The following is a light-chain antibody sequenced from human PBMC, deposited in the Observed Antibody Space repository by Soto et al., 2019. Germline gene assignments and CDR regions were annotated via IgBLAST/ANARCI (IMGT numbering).Light chain of an antibody. CDR2: DDS. CDR3: QVWDISSDHVV. Sequence: SYELTQPPSVSVAPGQPARMTCAGNDIGSKSVHWYQKRPGQAPVLVVYDDSYRPSGIPERFSGSNSGTTATLIISRVEAGDEADYFCQVWDISSDHVVFGGGTKLTVL. V-gene: IGLV3-21*02. CDR1: DIGSKS. J-gene: IGLJ2*01.